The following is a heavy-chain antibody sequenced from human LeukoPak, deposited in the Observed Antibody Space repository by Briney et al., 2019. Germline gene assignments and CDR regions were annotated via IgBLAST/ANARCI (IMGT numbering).Heavy chain of an antibody. J-gene: IGHJ6*03. Sequence: GGSLRLSCAASGFTFSSYAMHWVRQAPGKGLEWVAVISYDGSNKYYADSVKGRFTISRDNSKNTLYLQMNSLRAEDTAVYYCAREGYSYGRNYYYYYMDVWGKGTTVTISS. CDR1: GFTFSSYA. CDR3: AREGYSYGRNYYYYYMDV. V-gene: IGHV3-30*04. CDR2: ISYDGSNK. D-gene: IGHD5-18*01.